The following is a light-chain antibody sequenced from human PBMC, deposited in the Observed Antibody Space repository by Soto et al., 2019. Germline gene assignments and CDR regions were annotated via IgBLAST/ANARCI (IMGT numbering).Light chain of an antibody. J-gene: IGKJ4*01. V-gene: IGKV1-5*03. CDR2: KAS. CDR3: QKYNNGGPLT. CDR1: QSISSW. Sequence: DIQMTQSPSILSASVGDRVTITCRASQSISSWLAWYQQKPGKAPNLLIHKASHLESGVPSRFSGSGSGTEFTLTISSLQPGDYATYYCQKYNNGGPLTFGGGTKVDIK.